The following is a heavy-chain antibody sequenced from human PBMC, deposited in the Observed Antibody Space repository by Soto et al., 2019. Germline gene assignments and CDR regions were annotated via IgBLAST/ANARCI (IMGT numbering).Heavy chain of an antibody. V-gene: IGHV3-49*03. D-gene: IGHD6-6*01. Sequence: LRLSCTASGFTFGDYAMSWFRQAPGKGLEWVGFIRSKAYGGTTEYAASVKGRFTISRDDSKSIAYLQMNSLKTEDTAVYYCTRDVYSSSSLYYYYGMDVWGQGTTVTVSS. CDR1: GFTFGDYA. CDR3: TRDVYSSSSLYYYYGMDV. J-gene: IGHJ6*02. CDR2: IRSKAYGGTT.